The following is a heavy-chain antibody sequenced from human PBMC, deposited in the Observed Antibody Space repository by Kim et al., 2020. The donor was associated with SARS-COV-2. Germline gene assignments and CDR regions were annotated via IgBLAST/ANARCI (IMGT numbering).Heavy chain of an antibody. J-gene: IGHJ4*02. CDR2: ISSNGNEK. D-gene: IGHD3-22*01. CDR3: TSFISTENFDY. Sequence: GGSLRLSCAASGFRFSSYGMHWVRQAPGKGLEWVAAISSNGNEKVYTDSVKGRFTISRDNSKNTLYLQMNSLRGEDTAVYYCTSFISTENFDYWGQGTLVTVSS. CDR1: GFRFSSYG. V-gene: IGHV3-30*03.